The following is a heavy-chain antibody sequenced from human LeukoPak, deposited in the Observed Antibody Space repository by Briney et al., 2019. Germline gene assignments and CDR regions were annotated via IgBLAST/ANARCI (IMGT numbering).Heavy chain of an antibody. J-gene: IGHJ4*02. CDR2: ISYDGNVK. V-gene: IGHV3-30*04. CDR1: GFTFSNYA. Sequence: GGSLRLSCAASGFTFSNYAIHWVRQAPGKGLEWVAFISYDGNVKYYAASVKGRFTLSRDNSKNTLYLQMNSLRAEDTAVYYCASGYYDSSGYSYGYWGQGTLVTVSS. D-gene: IGHD3-22*01. CDR3: ASGYYDSSGYSYGY.